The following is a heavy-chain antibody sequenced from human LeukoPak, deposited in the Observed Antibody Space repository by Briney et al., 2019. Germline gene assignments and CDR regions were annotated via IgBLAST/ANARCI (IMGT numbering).Heavy chain of an antibody. J-gene: IGHJ2*01. CDR2: INWNGGST. V-gene: IGHV3-20*04. Sequence: TGGSLRLSCAASGFTFDDYGMSWVRQAPGKGLEWVSGINWNGGSTGYADSVKGRFTISRDNAKNSLYLQMNSLRAEDTALYYCARDANVLMVYVRSRYFDLWGRGTLVTVSS. D-gene: IGHD2-8*01. CDR3: ARDANVLMVYVRSRYFDL. CDR1: GFTFDDYG.